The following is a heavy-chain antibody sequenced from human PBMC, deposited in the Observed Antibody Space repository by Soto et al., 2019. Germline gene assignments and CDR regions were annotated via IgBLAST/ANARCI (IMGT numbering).Heavy chain of an antibody. CDR2: IYYSGST. V-gene: IGHV4-31*03. Sequence: TLSLTCTVSGGSISSGGYYWSWIRQHPGKGMEWIGYIYYSGSTYYNPSLKSRVTISVDTSKNQFSLKLRSVTAADTAVYYCARVGAADGTYYFDYWGQGTLVTVSS. D-gene: IGHD6-13*01. CDR3: ARVGAADGTYYFDY. CDR1: GGSISSGGYY. J-gene: IGHJ4*02.